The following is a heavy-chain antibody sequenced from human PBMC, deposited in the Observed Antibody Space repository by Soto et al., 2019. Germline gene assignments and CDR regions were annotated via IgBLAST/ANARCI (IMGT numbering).Heavy chain of an antibody. J-gene: IGHJ4*02. V-gene: IGHV3-23*01. D-gene: IGHD3-10*01. CDR1: GFTFSSYA. Sequence: EVQLLESGGGLVQPGGSLRLSCAASGFTFSSYAMSWVRQAPGKGLEWVSAISGSGGSTYYADSVKGRFTISRDNSKNTLYLQMNSLRAEDTAVYYCANFPMTMVRGVPIPFVYWGQGTLVTVSS. CDR3: ANFPMTMVRGVPIPFVY. CDR2: ISGSGGST.